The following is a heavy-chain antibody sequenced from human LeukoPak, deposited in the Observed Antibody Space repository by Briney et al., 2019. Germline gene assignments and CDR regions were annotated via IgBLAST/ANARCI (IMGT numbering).Heavy chain of an antibody. V-gene: IGHV4-31*03. J-gene: IGHJ6*02. Sequence: SQTLSLTCTVSGGSISSGGYSWSWIRQHPGKGLEWIGYIYYSGSTYYNPSLKSRVTISVDTSKNQFSLKLSSVTAADTAVCYCARVGGIYYYYGMDVWGQGTTVTVSS. D-gene: IGHD1-1*01. CDR2: IYYSGST. CDR3: ARVGGIYYYYGMDV. CDR1: GGSISSGGYS.